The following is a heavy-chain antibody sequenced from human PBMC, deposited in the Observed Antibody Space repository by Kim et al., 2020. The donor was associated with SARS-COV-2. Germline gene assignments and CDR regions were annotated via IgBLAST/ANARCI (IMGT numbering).Heavy chain of an antibody. D-gene: IGHD3-10*01. J-gene: IGHJ4*02. CDR3: AKDQYGAVDFQGIIMDY. CDR1: GFAFSQNG. Sequence: GGSLRLSCAASGFAFSQNGMHWVRQAPGKGLEWVAGISYDGIKKVYADSVKGRFTISRDNAKNTQYLQMDDLRPEDASLYYCAKDQYGAVDFQGIIMDYWGQGALVTVSS. CDR2: ISYDGIKK. V-gene: IGHV3-30*18.